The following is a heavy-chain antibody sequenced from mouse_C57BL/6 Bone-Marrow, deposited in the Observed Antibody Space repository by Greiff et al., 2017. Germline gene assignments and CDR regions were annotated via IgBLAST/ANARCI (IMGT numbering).Heavy chain of an antibody. J-gene: IGHJ4*01. CDR1: GYTFTSYW. V-gene: IGHV1-74*01. CDR2: IHPSDSDT. CDR3: AICLNYYGSSYDYAMEY. D-gene: IGHD1-1*01. Sequence: QVQLQQPGAELVKPGASVKVSCKASGYTFTSYWMHWVKQRPGQGLEWIGRIHPSDSDTNYNQKFKGKATLTVDKSSSTAYMQLSSLTSEDSAVYYCAICLNYYGSSYDYAMEYWGQGTSGTVSS.